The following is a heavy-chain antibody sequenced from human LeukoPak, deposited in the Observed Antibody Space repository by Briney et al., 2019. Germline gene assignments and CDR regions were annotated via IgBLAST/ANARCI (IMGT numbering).Heavy chain of an antibody. Sequence: GESLKISCKGSGYSFTNYWIVWVRQVAGKGMEWMGIIYPGDSDTRYSPSFQGQVNISADKSISTAYLQWSSLKAWDTAMYYCARRSYYDSSSYYHIDYWGQGTLVTVSS. J-gene: IGHJ4*02. CDR1: GYSFTNYW. CDR3: ARRSYYDSSSYYHIDY. D-gene: IGHD3-22*01. V-gene: IGHV5-51*01. CDR2: IYPGDSDT.